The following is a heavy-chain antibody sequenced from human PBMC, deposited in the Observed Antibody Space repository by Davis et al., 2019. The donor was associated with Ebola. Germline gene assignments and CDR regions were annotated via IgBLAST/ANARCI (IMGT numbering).Heavy chain of an antibody. D-gene: IGHD2-21*01. V-gene: IGHV1-3*01. CDR1: GYTFTSYA. J-gene: IGHJ6*02. Sequence: AASVKVSCKASGYTFTSYAMHWVRQAPGQRLEWMGWINAGNGNTKYSQKFQGRVTITRDTSASTAYMELSSLRSEDTAVYYCARERHMIAYYYYYGMDVWGQGTTVTVSS. CDR2: INAGNGNT. CDR3: ARERHMIAYYYYYGMDV.